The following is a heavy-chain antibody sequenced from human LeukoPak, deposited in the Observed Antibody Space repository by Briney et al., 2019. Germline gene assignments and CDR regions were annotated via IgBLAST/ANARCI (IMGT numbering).Heavy chain of an antibody. CDR1: AGSITSFY. D-gene: IGHD5-18*01. Sequence: SQTLSLTSAVSAGSITSFYWSWIRPPPGKGLEWIGNTYYSGSTNYNPSLKSRVTISLDTSKNQFSLKLTSVTAADTAVYYCARWIQVWLKGGLTGAFDVWGQGTVVTVPS. CDR3: ARWIQVWLKGGLTGAFDV. CDR2: TYYSGST. V-gene: IGHV4-59*01. J-gene: IGHJ3*01.